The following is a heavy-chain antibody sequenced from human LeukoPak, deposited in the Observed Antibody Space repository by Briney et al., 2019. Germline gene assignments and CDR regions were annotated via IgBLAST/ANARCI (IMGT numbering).Heavy chain of an antibody. CDR2: IRSKANSYAT. D-gene: IGHD2-2*01. CDR1: GFTFSGSA. J-gene: IGHJ4*02. Sequence: LPGGSLRLSCAASGFTFSGSAMHWVRQASGKGLEWVGRIRSKANSYATAYAASVKVRFTISRDDSKNTAYLQMNSLKTEDTAVYYCTSRYCSSTSCYDYWGQGTLVTVSS. V-gene: IGHV3-73*01. CDR3: TSRYCSSTSCYDY.